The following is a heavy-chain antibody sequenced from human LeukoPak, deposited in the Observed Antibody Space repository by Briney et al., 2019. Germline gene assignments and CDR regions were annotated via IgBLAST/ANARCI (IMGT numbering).Heavy chain of an antibody. V-gene: IGHV1-8*01. D-gene: IGHD3-9*01. Sequence: ASVKVSCKASGYTFTSYDINWVRQATGQGLEWMGWMNPNSGNTGYAQKFQGRVTMTRNTSISTAYMELSSLRSEDTAVYYCARGGAKGVLRYFDWLLPFDYWGQGTLVTVSS. J-gene: IGHJ4*02. CDR2: MNPNSGNT. CDR3: ARGGAKGVLRYFDWLLPFDY. CDR1: GYTFTSYD.